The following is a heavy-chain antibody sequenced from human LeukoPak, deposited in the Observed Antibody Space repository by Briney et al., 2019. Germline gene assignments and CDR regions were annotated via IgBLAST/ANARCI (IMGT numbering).Heavy chain of an antibody. D-gene: IGHD3-10*01. CDR1: GGSISSGGYY. J-gene: IGHJ5*02. CDR3: ARGGEYGSGSYQLTNWFDP. V-gene: IGHV4-31*03. Sequence: PSETLSLTCTVSGGSISSGGYYWSWIRQHPGKGLEWIGYIYYSGSTYYNPSLKSRVTISVDTSKNQFSLKLSSVTAADTAVYYCARGGEYGSGSYQLTNWFDPWGQGTLVTVSS. CDR2: IYYSGST.